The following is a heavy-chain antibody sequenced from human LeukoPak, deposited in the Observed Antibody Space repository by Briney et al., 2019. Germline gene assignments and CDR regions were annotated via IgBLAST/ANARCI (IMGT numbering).Heavy chain of an antibody. CDR3: ASLRPLYYYDSSGSILLDYLNY. Sequence: PSETLSLTCTVSGGSISSYYWSWIRQPPGKGLEWIGYIYYSGSANYYPSLKSRVTISVDTSKNQFSLKLSSVTAADTAVYYCASLRPLYYYDSSGSILLDYLNYWGQGTLVTVSS. CDR1: GGSISSYY. D-gene: IGHD3-22*01. V-gene: IGHV4-59*01. CDR2: IYYSGSA. J-gene: IGHJ4*02.